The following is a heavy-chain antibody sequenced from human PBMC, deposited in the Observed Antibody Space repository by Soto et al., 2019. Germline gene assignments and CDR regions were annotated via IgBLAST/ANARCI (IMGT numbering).Heavy chain of an antibody. CDR3: ARGVPYYYDSSGYYIDY. Sequence: SVKVSCKASGGTFSSYAISWVRQAPGQGLEWMGGIIPIFGTANYAQKFQGRVTITADESTSTAYMELSSLRSEDTAVYYCARGVPYYYDSSGYYIDYWGQGTLVTVSS. D-gene: IGHD3-22*01. J-gene: IGHJ4*02. V-gene: IGHV1-69*13. CDR2: IIPIFGTA. CDR1: GGTFSSYA.